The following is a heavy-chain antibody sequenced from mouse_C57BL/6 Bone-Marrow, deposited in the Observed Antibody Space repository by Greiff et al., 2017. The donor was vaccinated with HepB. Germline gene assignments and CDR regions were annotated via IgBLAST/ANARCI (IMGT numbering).Heavy chain of an antibody. CDR3: ARWPYGSILYAMDY. CDR2: INPNNGGT. J-gene: IGHJ4*01. V-gene: IGHV1-26*01. D-gene: IGHD1-1*01. CDR1: GYTFTDYY. Sequence: EVQLQQSGPELVKPGASVKISCKASGYTFTDYYMNWVKQSHGKSLEWIGDINPNNGGTSYNQKFKGKATLTVDKSSSTAYMELRSLTSEDSAVYYCARWPYGSILYAMDYWGQGTSVTVSS.